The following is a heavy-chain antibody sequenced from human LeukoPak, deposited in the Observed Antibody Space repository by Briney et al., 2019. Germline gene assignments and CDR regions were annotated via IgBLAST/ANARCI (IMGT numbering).Heavy chain of an antibody. CDR2: IKSKTDGGTT. V-gene: IGHV3-15*01. CDR1: GFTFSNAW. Sequence: PGGSLRLSCAASGFTFSNAWMSWVRQAPGKGLEWVGRIKSKTDGGTTDYVAPVKGRFTISRDDSKNTLYLQMNSLKTEDTAVYYCTTAPGVIAAAGIIDYWGQGTLVTVSS. CDR3: TTAPGVIAAAGIIDY. D-gene: IGHD6-13*01. J-gene: IGHJ4*02.